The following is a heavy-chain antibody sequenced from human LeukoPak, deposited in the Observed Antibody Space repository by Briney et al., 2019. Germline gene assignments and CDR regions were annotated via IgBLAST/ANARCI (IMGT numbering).Heavy chain of an antibody. Sequence: GGSLRLSCAASGFTFSSYAMSWVRQAPGKGLEWVSAISGSGGSTYYADSVKGRFTISRDNSKNTLYLQMNSLRAEDTAVYYCARDIGYYGSGSYEKYFQHWGQGTLVTVSS. V-gene: IGHV3-23*01. CDR3: ARDIGYYGSGSYEKYFQH. D-gene: IGHD3-10*01. J-gene: IGHJ1*01. CDR1: GFTFSSYA. CDR2: ISGSGGST.